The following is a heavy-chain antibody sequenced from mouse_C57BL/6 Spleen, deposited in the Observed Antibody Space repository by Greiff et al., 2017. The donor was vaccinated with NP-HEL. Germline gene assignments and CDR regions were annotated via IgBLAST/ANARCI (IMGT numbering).Heavy chain of an antibody. Sequence: EVNVVESGGGLVKPGGSLKLSCAASGFTFSDYGMHWVRQAPEKGLEWVAYISSGSSTIYYADTVKGRFTISRDNAKNTLFLQMTSLRSEDTAMYYCAMGYDVGYAMDYWGQGTSVTVSS. CDR3: AMGYDVGYAMDY. V-gene: IGHV5-17*01. CDR2: ISSGSSTI. CDR1: GFTFSDYG. J-gene: IGHJ4*01. D-gene: IGHD2-2*01.